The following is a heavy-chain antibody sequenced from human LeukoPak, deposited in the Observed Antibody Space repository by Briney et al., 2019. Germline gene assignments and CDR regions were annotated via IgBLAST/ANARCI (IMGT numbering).Heavy chain of an antibody. D-gene: IGHD3-3*01. J-gene: IGHJ4*02. CDR2: IWYDGSNK. CDR1: GFTFSSYG. CDR3: AKSRRDYDFWSGYY. V-gene: IGHV3-30*02. Sequence: GGSLRLSCAASGFTFSSYGMHWVRQAPGKGLEWVAVIWYDGSNKYYADSVKGRFTISRDNSKNTLYLQMNSLTAEDTAVYYCAKSRRDYDFWSGYYWGQGTLVTVS.